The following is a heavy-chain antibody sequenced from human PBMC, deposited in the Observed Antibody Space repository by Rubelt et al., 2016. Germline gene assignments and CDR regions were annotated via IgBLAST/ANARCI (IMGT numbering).Heavy chain of an antibody. D-gene: IGHD1-7*01. CDR3: ARQVTGTKAIDY. CDR1: GGSFSGYY. Sequence: QVQLQQWGAGLLKPSETLSLTCAVYGGSFSGYYWSWIRQPPGKGLEWIGEINQSGRTNYNPSLKSRVTRSVDTSKNRCSRELSAVTAADTAVYYCARQVTGTKAIDYWGQGTLVTVSS. V-gene: IGHV4-34*01. J-gene: IGHJ4*02. CDR2: INQSGRT.